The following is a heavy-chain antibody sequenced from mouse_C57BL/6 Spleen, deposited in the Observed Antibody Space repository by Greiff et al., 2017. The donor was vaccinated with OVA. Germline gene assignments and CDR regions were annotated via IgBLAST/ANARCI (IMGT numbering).Heavy chain of an antibody. CDR3: ARGTFYFDY. V-gene: IGHV5-4*03. CDR2: LSDGGSYT. CDR1: GFTFSSYA. Sequence: EVMLVESGGGLVKPGGSLKLSCAASGFTFSSYAMSWVRQTPEKRLEWVATLSDGGSYTSYPANVKGRFTISRDNAKNNLYLQMSHLKSEDTAMYYCARGTFYFDYWGQGTTLTVSS. J-gene: IGHJ2*01.